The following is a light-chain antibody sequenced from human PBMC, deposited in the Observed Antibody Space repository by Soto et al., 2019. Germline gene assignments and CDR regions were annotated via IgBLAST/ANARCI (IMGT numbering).Light chain of an antibody. CDR1: QSVSSN. CDR2: GAS. J-gene: IGKJ4*01. CDR3: QKYNSAPPLT. Sequence: EIVMTQSPATLSVSPGERATLSCRASQSVSSNLAWYQQKPGQAPSLLIYGASTRATGTPARFSGSGSGTEFTLTISSLQSEDVATYYCQKYNSAPPLTFGGGTKVEIK. V-gene: IGKV3-15*01.